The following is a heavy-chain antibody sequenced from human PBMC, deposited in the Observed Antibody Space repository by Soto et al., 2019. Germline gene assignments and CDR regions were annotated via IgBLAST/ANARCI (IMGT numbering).Heavy chain of an antibody. CDR2: INHSGST. CDR1: GGSFSGYY. V-gene: IGHV4-34*01. CDR3: ARGLSFGNRDYEPPGNP. D-gene: IGHD3-16*02. Sequence: SETLSLTCAVYGGSFSGYYWSWIRQPPGKGLEWIGEINHSGSTNYNPSLKSRVTISVDTSKNQFSLKLSSVTAADTAVYYCARGLSFGNRDYEPPGNPWGQGTLVTVSS. J-gene: IGHJ5*02.